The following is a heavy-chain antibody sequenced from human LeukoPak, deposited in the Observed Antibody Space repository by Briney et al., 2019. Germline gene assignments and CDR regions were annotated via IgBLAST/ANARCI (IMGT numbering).Heavy chain of an antibody. Sequence: GGSLRLSCAASGFTFSSYGMSWVRQAPGKGLEWVSSITDSGGSTYYADSVKGRFTISRDNSKNTLYLQMNSLRAEDTAVYYRASRYSLAYGYWGQGTLVTVSS. CDR2: ITDSGGST. D-gene: IGHD5-18*01. J-gene: IGHJ4*02. CDR3: ASRYSLAYGY. CDR1: GFTFSSYG. V-gene: IGHV3-23*01.